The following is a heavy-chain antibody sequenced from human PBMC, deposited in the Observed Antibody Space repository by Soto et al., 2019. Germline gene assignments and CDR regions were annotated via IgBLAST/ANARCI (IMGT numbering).Heavy chain of an antibody. CDR2: IKSDGSST. Sequence: EVQLLESGGDLVQPGWSLRLSCVASGFSFDNYAMSWVRQAPGKVLEWVSAIKSDGSSTYYAASVKDRFIISRDTSKNTLYLQLNSLRAEDTAVYYCAHLGLMTFSHKHYFNHWGRGTLVTVSS. V-gene: IGHV3-23*01. D-gene: IGHD3-16*01. J-gene: IGHJ4*02. CDR1: GFSFDNYA. CDR3: AHLGLMTFSHKHYFNH.